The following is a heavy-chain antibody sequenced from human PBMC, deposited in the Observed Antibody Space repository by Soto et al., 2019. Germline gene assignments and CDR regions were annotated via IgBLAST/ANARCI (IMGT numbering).Heavy chain of an antibody. CDR1: GFNFRIYA. CDR2: ISQDARKK. V-gene: IGHV3-30*18. J-gene: IGHJ5*02. Sequence: PGGSLRLSCAGSGFNFRIYAMNWVRQAPGSGLEWVALISQDARKKHYLASAEGRFTISRDNSKNTLFLQMDSLRPEDTAVYYCAQDRDSGGQGVFDPWGLGTLVTVSS. CDR3: AQDRDSGGQGVFDP. D-gene: IGHD1-26*01.